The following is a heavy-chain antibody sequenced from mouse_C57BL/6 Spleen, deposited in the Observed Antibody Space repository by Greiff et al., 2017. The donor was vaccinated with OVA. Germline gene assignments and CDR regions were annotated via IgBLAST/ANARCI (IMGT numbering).Heavy chain of an antibody. Sequence: VQLQQSGAELVRPGASVKLSCKASGYTFTDYYINWVKQRPGQGLEWIARIYPGSGNTYYNEKFKGKATLTAEKSSSTAYMQLSSLTSEDSAVYFCARDTTVVEYYFDYWGKGTTLTVSS. CDR2: IYPGSGNT. J-gene: IGHJ2*01. CDR1: GYTFTDYY. CDR3: ARDTTVVEYYFDY. V-gene: IGHV1-76*01. D-gene: IGHD1-1*01.